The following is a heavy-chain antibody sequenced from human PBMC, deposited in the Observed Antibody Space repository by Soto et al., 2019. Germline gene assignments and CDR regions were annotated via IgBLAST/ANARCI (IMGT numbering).Heavy chain of an antibody. V-gene: IGHV4-59*01. D-gene: IGHD5-12*01. J-gene: IGHJ6*03. Sequence: SETLSLTCTVSGGSISSYYWSWIRQPPGKGLEWIGHIYYSGNTNYNPSLKSRVTISVDTSKNQFSLKLSSVTAADTAVYYCARRYSGYDWSGYYYYMDVWGKGTTVTVSS. CDR3: ARRYSGYDWSGYYYYMDV. CDR2: IYYSGNT. CDR1: GGSISSYY.